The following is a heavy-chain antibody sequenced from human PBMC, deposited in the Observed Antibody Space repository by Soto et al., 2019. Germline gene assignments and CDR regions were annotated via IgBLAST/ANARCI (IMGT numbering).Heavy chain of an antibody. CDR3: AKDKGNWNIPFDF. CDR2: ISGSGGGT. D-gene: IGHD1-1*01. J-gene: IGHJ4*02. V-gene: IGHV3-23*01. Sequence: GGSLRLSCAASGFTFSTYAMSWVRRAPGKGLEWVSYISGSGGGTYYADSVKGRFTISRDNSKNTLYLQMNSLRVEDTAVYYCAKDKGNWNIPFDFWGQGTLVTVSS. CDR1: GFTFSTYA.